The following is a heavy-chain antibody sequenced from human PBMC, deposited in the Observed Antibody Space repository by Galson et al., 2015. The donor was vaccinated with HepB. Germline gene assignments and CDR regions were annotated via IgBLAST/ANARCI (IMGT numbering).Heavy chain of an antibody. V-gene: IGHV3-33*06. CDR1: GFNFGSYG. Sequence: SLRLSCAASGFNFGSYGMHWVRQAPGKGLEWVAVTWYDGTDKKYAKSVKGRFTISRDNSKNTLYLQMNSVRVENTAVYYCVKDRGMGSAWHVLEHWGQGALVTVSS. J-gene: IGHJ4*02. CDR3: VKDRGMGSAWHVLEH. CDR2: TWYDGTDK. D-gene: IGHD3-10*02.